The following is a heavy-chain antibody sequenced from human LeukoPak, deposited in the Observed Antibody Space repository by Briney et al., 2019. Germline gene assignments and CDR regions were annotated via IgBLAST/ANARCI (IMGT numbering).Heavy chain of an antibody. V-gene: IGHV5-51*01. CDR2: IYPGDSDT. CDR3: ATLVGYCSAGSCYPGN. CDR1: GYRFTSYW. Sequence: GESLNISCKGSGYRFTSYWIGGVRQMPGKGLVWMGIIYPGDSDTRYSPSFQGQVTISADKSISTAYLQWSSMNGSDTAMYYCATLVGYCSAGSCYPGNWGQGTLVTVSS. J-gene: IGHJ4*02. D-gene: IGHD2-15*01.